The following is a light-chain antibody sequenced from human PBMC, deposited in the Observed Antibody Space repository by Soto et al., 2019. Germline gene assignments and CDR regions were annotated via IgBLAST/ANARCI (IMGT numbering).Light chain of an antibody. CDR2: SDY. CDR1: SSNLGSNT. CDR3: AAWDDTLDGPV. J-gene: IGLJ3*02. V-gene: IGLV1-44*01. Sequence: QLVLTQPPSASGTPGQRVTISCSGSSSNLGSNTVNWYQQLPGTAPKLLIYSDYQRPSGVPARFSGSNSGTSASLAISGLQSEDEADYYCAAWDDTLDGPVFGGGTQLTVL.